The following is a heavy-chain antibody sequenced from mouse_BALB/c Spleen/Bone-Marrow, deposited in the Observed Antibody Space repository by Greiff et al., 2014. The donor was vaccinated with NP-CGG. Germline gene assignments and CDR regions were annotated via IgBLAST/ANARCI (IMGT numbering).Heavy chain of an antibody. CDR3: AKKDYGSSSFDY. CDR1: GYSFTDSN. Sequence: EVKLQESGPELEKPGASVKISCKASGYSFTDSNMNWVKQSNGKNLEWIGNIDPYYGGTSYSLKFKGKATLTVDKSSSTAYMQLRSLTSEDSAVYYCAKKDYGSSSFDYWGQGTTLTVSS. D-gene: IGHD1-1*01. CDR2: IDPYYGGT. V-gene: IGHV1-39*01. J-gene: IGHJ2*01.